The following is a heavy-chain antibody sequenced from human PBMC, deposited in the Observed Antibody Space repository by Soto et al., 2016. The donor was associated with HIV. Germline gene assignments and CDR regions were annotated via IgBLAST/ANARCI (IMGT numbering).Heavy chain of an antibody. CDR3: AISGTSAGLFFDS. V-gene: IGHV1-69*01. J-gene: IGHJ4*02. Sequence: QVQLVQSGAEVKKPGSSVKVSCKASGGTFSTYAIAWVRQAPGQGLEWMGGIIPMFTTANYAQKFQGRVTITADESTNTAYTELSSLRSEDTAVYYCAISGTSAGLFFDSWGQGTLVTVSS. D-gene: IGHD1-26*01. CDR2: IIPMFTTA. CDR1: GGTFSTYA.